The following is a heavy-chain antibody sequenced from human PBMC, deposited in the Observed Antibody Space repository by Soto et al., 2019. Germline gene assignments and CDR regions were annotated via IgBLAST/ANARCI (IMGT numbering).Heavy chain of an antibody. CDR1: GYSFTSYW. CDR3: ARNLIEYSSSTYYYGMDV. D-gene: IGHD6-6*01. J-gene: IGHJ6*02. Sequence: GESLKISCKGSGYSFTSYWISWVRQMPGKGLEWMGRIDPSDSYTNYSPSFQGHVTISADKSISTAYLQWSSLKASDTAMYYCARNLIEYSSSTYYYGMDVWGQGPTVAVSS. V-gene: IGHV5-10-1*01. CDR2: IDPSDSYT.